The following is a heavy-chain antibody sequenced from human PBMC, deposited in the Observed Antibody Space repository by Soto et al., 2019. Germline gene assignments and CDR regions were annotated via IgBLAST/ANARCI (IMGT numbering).Heavy chain of an antibody. D-gene: IGHD6-13*01. Sequence: QVQLVQSGAEVKKPGASVKVSCKASGYTFTTYGISWVRQAPGQGREWMGWISAYSGSTKFAQKLQGRVTMTTDTSTTTAYMELRSLTSDDTAVYYCARDFTKSSSWPYYFDYGGQGTLVTVSS. J-gene: IGHJ4*02. CDR3: ARDFTKSSSWPYYFDY. CDR1: GYTFTTYG. CDR2: ISAYSGST. V-gene: IGHV1-18*01.